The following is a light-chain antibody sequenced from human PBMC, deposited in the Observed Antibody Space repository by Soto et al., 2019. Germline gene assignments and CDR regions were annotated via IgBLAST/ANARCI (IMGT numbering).Light chain of an antibody. Sequence: EIVMTQSPATLSVSPGERATLSCRASQSVSSNLAWYQQKPGQAPRLLIYGASTRATGIPARFSGSGSGTELPLTISSLKSEDFAVYYCQQYNNWPPTFGQGTKVEIK. CDR2: GAS. J-gene: IGKJ1*01. V-gene: IGKV3-15*01. CDR3: QQYNNWPPT. CDR1: QSVSSN.